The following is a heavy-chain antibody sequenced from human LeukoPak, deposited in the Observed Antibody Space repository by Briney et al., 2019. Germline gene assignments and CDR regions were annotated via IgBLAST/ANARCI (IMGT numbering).Heavy chain of an antibody. D-gene: IGHD7-27*01. CDR1: EGTFSSYA. V-gene: IGHV1-69*05. J-gene: IGHJ5*02. CDR2: IIPIIGTA. CDR3: ASGTGDGGSWFDP. Sequence: GASVKVSCKASEGTFSSYAISWVRQAPGQGLEWMGGIIPIIGTANYAQKFQGRVTITTDESTSTAYMELSSLRSEDTAVYYCASGTGDGGSWFDPWGQGTLVTVSS.